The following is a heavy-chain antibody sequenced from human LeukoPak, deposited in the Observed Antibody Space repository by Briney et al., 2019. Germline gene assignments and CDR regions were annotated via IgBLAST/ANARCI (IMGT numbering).Heavy chain of an antibody. CDR2: CSTSGGT. V-gene: IGHV4-4*07. D-gene: IGHD3-22*01. CDR1: GASTSSNN. J-gene: IGHJ5*02. Sequence: SETLSLTCTVSGASTSSNNWSWLPPPPGGGLEWLGRCSTSGGTNYNTSLESRATTPVDTSKNQFSLMLSSVTAADTAVYYCARVKYYDSSGHYWCDPGGQGTLVSVP. CDR3: ARVKYYDSSGHYWCDP.